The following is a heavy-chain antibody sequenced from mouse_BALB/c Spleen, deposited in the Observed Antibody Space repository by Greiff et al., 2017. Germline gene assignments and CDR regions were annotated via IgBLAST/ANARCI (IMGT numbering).Heavy chain of an antibody. CDR2: IWAGGST. J-gene: IGHJ3*01. CDR3: ARDNYYGSSYGWFAY. CDR1: GFSLTSYG. Sequence: VQRVESGPGLVAPSQSLSITCTVSGFSLTSYGVHWVRQPPGKGLEWLGVIWAGGSTNYNSALMSRLSISKDNSKSQVFLKMNSLQTDDTAMYYCARDNYYGSSYGWFAYWGQGTLVTVSA. D-gene: IGHD1-1*01. V-gene: IGHV2-9*02.